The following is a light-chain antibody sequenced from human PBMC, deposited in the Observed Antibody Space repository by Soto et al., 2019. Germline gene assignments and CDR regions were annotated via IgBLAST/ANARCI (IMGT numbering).Light chain of an antibody. V-gene: IGLV3-1*01. CDR1: KLGDKL. CDR3: QAWDSSTAV. Sequence: SYYLTQPPSVSVSPGLTASITCSGDKLGDKLAYWYQQKPGQSPVLVMYQDSKRPSGIPERFSGSNSGNTATLTISGTQSMDEADYYCQAWDSSTAVFGTGTKVTVL. J-gene: IGLJ1*01. CDR2: QDS.